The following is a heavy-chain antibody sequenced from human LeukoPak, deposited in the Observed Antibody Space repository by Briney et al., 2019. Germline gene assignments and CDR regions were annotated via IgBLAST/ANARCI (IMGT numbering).Heavy chain of an antibody. J-gene: IGHJ5*02. D-gene: IGHD6-25*01. Sequence: SETLSLTCTVSGGSISSSSYYWGWIRQPPGKGLEWIGSIYYSGSTYYNPSLKSRVTISVDTSKNQFSLKLSSVTAADTAVYYCARDRGSGWFDPWGQGTLVTVSS. CDR2: IYYSGST. V-gene: IGHV4-39*07. CDR1: GGSISSSSYY. CDR3: ARDRGSGWFDP.